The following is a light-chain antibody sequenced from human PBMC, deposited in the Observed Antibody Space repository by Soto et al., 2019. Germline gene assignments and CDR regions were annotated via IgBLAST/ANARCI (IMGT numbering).Light chain of an antibody. Sequence: EIVMTQSPATLSVSPGERATLSCRASQSVTRNLAWYQQKPGQAPRLLIYAASTRATGVPDRFSGSGSGTEFTLTISSLQSEDFAVYNCQQYTYWPPITFGQGTRLEIK. CDR2: AAS. V-gene: IGKV3-15*01. J-gene: IGKJ5*01. CDR3: QQYTYWPPIT. CDR1: QSVTRN.